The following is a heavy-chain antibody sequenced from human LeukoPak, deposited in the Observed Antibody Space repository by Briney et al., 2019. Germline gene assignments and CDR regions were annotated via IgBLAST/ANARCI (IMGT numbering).Heavy chain of an antibody. CDR1: GFNFNTYW. Sequence: PGGSLRLSCAASGFNFNTYWMSWVRQAPGKGLEWAANIKQDGSEKFYVDSMKGRFTVSRDNAKNSLYLQMNSLRAEDTAVYYCAREVTWYYFDRWGQGTPVTVSS. CDR2: IKQDGSEK. CDR3: AREVTWYYFDR. V-gene: IGHV3-7*01. J-gene: IGHJ4*02. D-gene: IGHD2-21*02.